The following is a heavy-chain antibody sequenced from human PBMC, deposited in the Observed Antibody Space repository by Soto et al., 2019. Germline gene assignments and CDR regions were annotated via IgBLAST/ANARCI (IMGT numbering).Heavy chain of an antibody. CDR1: GGTFSSYA. Sequence: QVQLVQSGAEVKKPGSSVKVSCKASGGTFSSYAISWVRQAPGQGLEWMGGIIPIFGTANYAQKFQGRVTITADEPTSTAYMELSSLRSADTAVYYCARAAEGNYYYYYGMDVWGQGTTDTVSS. CDR3: ARAAEGNYYYYYGMDV. CDR2: IIPIFGTA. J-gene: IGHJ6*02. V-gene: IGHV1-69*01.